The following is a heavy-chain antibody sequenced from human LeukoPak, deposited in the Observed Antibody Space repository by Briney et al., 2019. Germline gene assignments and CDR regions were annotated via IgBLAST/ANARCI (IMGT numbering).Heavy chain of an antibody. J-gene: IGHJ4*02. CDR3: AREVDRSYGRLDY. D-gene: IGHD5-18*01. CDR1: GFTFSNAW. V-gene: IGHV4-38-2*02. Sequence: GSLRLSCAASGFTFSNAWMSWVRQAPGKGLEWIGSIYHSGSTYYNPSLKSRVTISVDTSKNQFSLKLSSVTAADTAVYYCAREVDRSYGRLDYWGQGTLVTVSS. CDR2: IYHSGST.